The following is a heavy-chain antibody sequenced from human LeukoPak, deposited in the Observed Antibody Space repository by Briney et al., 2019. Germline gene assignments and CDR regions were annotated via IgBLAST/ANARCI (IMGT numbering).Heavy chain of an antibody. CDR1: GYRFTSYW. V-gene: IGHV5-51*01. D-gene: IGHD1-1*01. J-gene: IGHJ5*02. Sequence: GESLKISCKGSGYRFTSYWSGWVRQMPGKGLEWVGIIYPGDSNPRYSPSFQGQVTISADKSISTAYLQWSSLKASDTAMYYCATIPTGTDNWFDPWGQGTLVTVSS. CDR2: IYPGDSNP. CDR3: ATIPTGTDNWFDP.